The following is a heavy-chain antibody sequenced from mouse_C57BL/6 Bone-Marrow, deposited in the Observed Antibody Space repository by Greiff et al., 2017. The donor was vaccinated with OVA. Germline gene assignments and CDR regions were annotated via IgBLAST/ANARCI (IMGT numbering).Heavy chain of an antibody. Sequence: DVQLLESGGDLVKPGGSLKLSCAASGFTFSSYGMSWVRQTPDKRLEWVATISSGGSSNYYPDSVTGRFTISRDNAKNTLYLQMSRLKSEDTAMYYCSSLITTDFDYWGQGTTLTVSA. J-gene: IGHJ2*01. CDR2: ISSGGSSN. CDR1: GFTFSSYG. V-gene: IGHV5-6*01. D-gene: IGHD1-1*01. CDR3: SSLITTDFDY.